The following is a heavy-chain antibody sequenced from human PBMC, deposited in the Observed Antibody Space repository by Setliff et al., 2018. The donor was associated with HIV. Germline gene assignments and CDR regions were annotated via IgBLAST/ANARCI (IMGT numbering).Heavy chain of an antibody. Sequence: ASVKVSCKASGYTFTSYGISWVRQAPGQGLEWMGWISAYNGNTNYAQKLQGRVTMTTDTSTSTAYMELRSLRSDDTAVYYCARGVGVGYYGSGSYYPYYYYGMDVWGQGTTVTVSS. CDR2: ISAYNGNT. CDR3: ARGVGVGYYGSGSYYPYYYYGMDV. D-gene: IGHD3-10*01. CDR1: GYTFTSYG. J-gene: IGHJ6*02. V-gene: IGHV1-18*01.